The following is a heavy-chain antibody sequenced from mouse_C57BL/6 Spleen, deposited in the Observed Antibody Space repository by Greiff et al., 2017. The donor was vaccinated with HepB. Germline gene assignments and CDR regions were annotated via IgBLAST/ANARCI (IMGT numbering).Heavy chain of an antibody. V-gene: IGHV1-39*01. D-gene: IGHD2-4*01. Sequence: VQLKQSGPELVKPGASVKISCKASGYSFTDYHMNWVKQSNGKSLEWIGVINPNYGTTSYNQKFKGKATLTVDQSSSTAYMQLNSLTSEDSAVYYCARSELRQGLYYAMDYWGQGTSVTVSS. CDR2: INPNYGTT. J-gene: IGHJ4*01. CDR1: GYSFTDYH. CDR3: ARSELRQGLYYAMDY.